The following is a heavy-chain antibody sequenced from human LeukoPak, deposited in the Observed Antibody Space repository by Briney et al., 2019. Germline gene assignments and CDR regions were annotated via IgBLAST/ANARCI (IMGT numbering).Heavy chain of an antibody. J-gene: IGHJ3*02. CDR3: ARAGHVITMIVVLDAFDI. D-gene: IGHD3-22*01. CDR2: VWYDGTNI. V-gene: IGHV3-33*01. Sequence: GRSLRLSCAASGFTFSTYGMHWVRQAPGKGLEWVAVVWYDGTNIHYVDSVKGRFTISRDNAMSSLYLQMNTLRAEDTAVYYCARAGHVITMIVVLDAFDIWGQGTMVTVSS. CDR1: GFTFSTYG.